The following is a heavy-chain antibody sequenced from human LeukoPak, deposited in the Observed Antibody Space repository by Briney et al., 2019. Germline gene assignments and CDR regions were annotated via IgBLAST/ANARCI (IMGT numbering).Heavy chain of an antibody. CDR1: GFTFSSYG. CDR3: ARDLFPRHDGSWFDP. V-gene: IGHV3-33*01. CDR2: IWYDGSNK. D-gene: IGHD1-26*01. Sequence: PGGSLRLSCAASGFTFSSYGMPWVRQAPGKGLEWVAVIWYDGSNKYYADSVKGRFTISRDNSKNTLYLQMNSLRAEDTAVYYCARDLFPRHDGSWFDPWGQGTLVTVSS. J-gene: IGHJ5*02.